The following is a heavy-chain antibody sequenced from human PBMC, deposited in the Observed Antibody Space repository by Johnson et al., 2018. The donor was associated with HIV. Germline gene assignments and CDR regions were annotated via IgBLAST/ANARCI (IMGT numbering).Heavy chain of an antibody. D-gene: IGHD3-10*01. CDR3: ARAPGFSRAFDI. Sequence: QVQLVESGGGLVQPGGSLRLSCAASGFTFSNYAMHWVRQAPGKGLEWVAVIWYDGSNNYYADSVKGRFTISKDNSRNTLFLHMNSLRADDTAVYYCARAPGFSRAFDIWGQGTMVTVSS. CDR1: GFTFSNYA. J-gene: IGHJ3*02. CDR2: IWYDGSNN. V-gene: IGHV3-33*08.